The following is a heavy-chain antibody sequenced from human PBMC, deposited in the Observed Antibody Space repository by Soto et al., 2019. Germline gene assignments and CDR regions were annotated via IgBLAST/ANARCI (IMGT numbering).Heavy chain of an antibody. J-gene: IGHJ4*02. V-gene: IGHV1-69*12. Sequence: QVQLVQSGAEVKKPGSSVKVSCKASGGTFSSYAISWVRQAPGQGLEWMGGIIPIFGTANYAQKFQGRVTITADESTSTAYMELSSLRSEDTAVNYCARDRCSGGSCYPYYFDYWGQGTLVTVSS. D-gene: IGHD2-15*01. CDR2: IIPIFGTA. CDR1: GGTFSSYA. CDR3: ARDRCSGGSCYPYYFDY.